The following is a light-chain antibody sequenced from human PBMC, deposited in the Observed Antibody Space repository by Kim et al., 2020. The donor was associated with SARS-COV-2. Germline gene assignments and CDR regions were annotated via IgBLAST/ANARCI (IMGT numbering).Light chain of an antibody. CDR3: QKGEIFPLA. J-gene: IGKJ4*01. V-gene: IGKV1-12*01. Sequence: ASVGDRVTITCRASQSIKKWLASYQQRPGKDPKRLSYAASNVQSGVPSRFSGSGYGTDFTLTLDSLQRVDFATYFCQKGEIFPLAFGGGTTVEIK. CDR2: AAS. CDR1: QSIKKW.